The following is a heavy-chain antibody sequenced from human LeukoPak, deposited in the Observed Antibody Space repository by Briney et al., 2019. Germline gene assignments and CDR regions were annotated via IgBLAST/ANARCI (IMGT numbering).Heavy chain of an antibody. J-gene: IGHJ4*02. CDR2: ISSSSSYI. V-gene: IGHV3-21*01. D-gene: IGHD5-24*01. Sequence: GGSLRLSCAASGFTFSSYSMNWVRQAPGKGLEWVSSISSSSSYIYYADSVKGRFTISRDNAKNSLYLQMNSLRAEDTAVYYCARDGYNWEEGYYFDYWGQGTLVTVSS. CDR3: ARDGYNWEEGYYFDY. CDR1: GFTFSSYS.